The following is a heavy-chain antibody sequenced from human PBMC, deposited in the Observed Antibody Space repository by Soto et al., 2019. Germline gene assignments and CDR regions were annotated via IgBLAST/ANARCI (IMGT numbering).Heavy chain of an antibody. V-gene: IGHV1-69*13. CDR1: GGTFSSYA. CDR2: IIPIFGTA. CDR3: ARRYYGSGSYYNDY. Sequence: GASLKVSCKASGGTFSSYAISWVRQAPGQGLEWMGGIIPIFGTANYAQKFQGRVTITADESTNTAYMELSSLRSEDTAVYYCARRYYGSGSYYNDYWGQGXLVTVSS. J-gene: IGHJ4*02. D-gene: IGHD3-10*01.